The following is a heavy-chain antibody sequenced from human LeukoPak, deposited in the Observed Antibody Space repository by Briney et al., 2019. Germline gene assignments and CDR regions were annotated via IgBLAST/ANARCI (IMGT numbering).Heavy chain of an antibody. V-gene: IGHV1-24*01. CDR1: GYTLTELS. CDR3: ATFGGGWYGTGWYFDL. J-gene: IGHJ2*01. Sequence: RASVKVSCKVSGYTLTELSMHWVRQAPGKGLEWMGGFDPEDGETIYAQKFQGRVTMTEDTSTDTAYMELSSLRSEDTAVYYCATFGGGWYGTGWYFDLWGRGTLVTVSS. D-gene: IGHD6-19*01. CDR2: FDPEDGET.